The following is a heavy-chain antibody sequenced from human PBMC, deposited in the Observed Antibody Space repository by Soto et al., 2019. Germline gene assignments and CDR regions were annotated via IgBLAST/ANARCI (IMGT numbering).Heavy chain of an antibody. D-gene: IGHD6-13*01. CDR2: INPSGGST. Sequence: GASVKVSCKASGYTFTSYYMHWVRQAPGQGLEWMGIINPSGGSTSYAQKFQGRVTMTEDTSTDTAYMELSSLRSEDTAVYYCATARWQQLVPTGMDVWGKGATVTVSS. CDR1: GYTFTSYY. V-gene: IGHV1-46*01. J-gene: IGHJ6*04. CDR3: ATARWQQLVPTGMDV.